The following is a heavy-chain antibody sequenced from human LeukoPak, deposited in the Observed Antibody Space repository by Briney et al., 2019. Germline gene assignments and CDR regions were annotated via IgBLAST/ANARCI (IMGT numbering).Heavy chain of an antibody. V-gene: IGHV1-18*01. CDR3: ARDPGSMVRGVRVDY. D-gene: IGHD3-10*01. CDR2: ISAYNGNT. J-gene: IGHJ4*02. CDR1: GYTFTIYG. Sequence: ASVKVSFKASGYTFTIYGISWVRQAPGQGLEWMGWISAYNGNTNYAQKLQGRVNMTTDTSTSTAYMELRSLRSDDTAVYYCARDPGSMVRGVRVDYWGQGTLVTVSS.